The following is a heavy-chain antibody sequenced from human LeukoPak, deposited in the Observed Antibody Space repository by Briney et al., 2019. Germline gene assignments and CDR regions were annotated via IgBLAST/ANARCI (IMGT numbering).Heavy chain of an antibody. V-gene: IGHV3-23*01. CDR2: IGGGDDI. J-gene: IGHJ5*02. CDR3: TTRYKAAGKGSSGWFDP. Sequence: GGSLRLSCAASGFTFSTHAMSWVRQAPGKGLEYVSGIGGGDDIHYADSVKGRFTVSRDNSKNTLFLQMNSLRAEDTAVYYCTTRYKAAGKGSSGWFDPWGQGTLVTVSS. CDR1: GFTFSTHA. D-gene: IGHD6-13*01.